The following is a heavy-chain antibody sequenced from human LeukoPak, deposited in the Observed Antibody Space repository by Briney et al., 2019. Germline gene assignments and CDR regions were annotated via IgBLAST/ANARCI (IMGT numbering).Heavy chain of an antibody. CDR2: ISSSSTI. CDR1: GFTFSSYS. V-gene: IGHV3-48*01. Sequence: GGSLRLSCAASGFTFSSYSMNWVRQAPGKGLEWVSYISSSSTIYYADSVKGRFTISRDNAKNSLYLRMNSLRAEDTAVYYCARAHPGDYSDFQFDYWGQGTLVTVSS. CDR3: ARAHPGDYSDFQFDY. J-gene: IGHJ4*02. D-gene: IGHD4-11*01.